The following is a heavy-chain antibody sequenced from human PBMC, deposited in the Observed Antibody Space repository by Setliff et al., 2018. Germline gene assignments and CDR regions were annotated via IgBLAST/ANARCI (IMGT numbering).Heavy chain of an antibody. D-gene: IGHD1-1*01. J-gene: IGHJ4*02. CDR1: GDSISSRRNY. CDR3: ARTGTYRYFDY. Sequence: SETLSLTCTVSGDSISSRRNYWGWFRQPAGKELEWIGQIYTSWSTNYNPSLKSRLTISVDTAKNQFSLKLTSVTAADTAVYYCARTGTYRYFDYWGQGTRVTVSS. V-gene: IGHV4-61*09. CDR2: IYTSWST.